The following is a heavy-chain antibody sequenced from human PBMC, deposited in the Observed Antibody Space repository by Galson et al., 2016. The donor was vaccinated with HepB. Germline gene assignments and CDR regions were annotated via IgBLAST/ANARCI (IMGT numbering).Heavy chain of an antibody. D-gene: IGHD6-19*01. J-gene: IGHJ2*01. CDR1: GFRFSIYA. V-gene: IGHV3-23*01. CDR3: AKDRDSGWRYWYFDN. Sequence: SLRLSCAASGFRFSIYAMAWVRQTPEKGLEWVSSMTARRRDIYYLDSVKGRFTISRDDSRNTLYLHMNNLRAEDTAVYYCAKDRDSGWRYWYFDNWGRGTLVTVSS. CDR2: MTARRRDI.